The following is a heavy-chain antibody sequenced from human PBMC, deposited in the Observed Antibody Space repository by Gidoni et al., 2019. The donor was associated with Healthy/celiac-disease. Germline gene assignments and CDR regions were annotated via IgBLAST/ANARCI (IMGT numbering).Heavy chain of an antibody. CDR1: GFPFSSYA. CDR3: AKDPRGGGYFQH. V-gene: IGHV3-23*04. Sequence: EVQLVESGGGLVQPGGSLSLSCAASGFPFSSYAMSWVRQAPGKGLEWVSAISGSGGSTYYADSVKGRFTISRDNSKNTLYLQMNSLRAEDTAVYYCAKDPRGGGYFQHWGQGTLVTVSS. J-gene: IGHJ1*01. D-gene: IGHD3-16*01. CDR2: ISGSGGST.